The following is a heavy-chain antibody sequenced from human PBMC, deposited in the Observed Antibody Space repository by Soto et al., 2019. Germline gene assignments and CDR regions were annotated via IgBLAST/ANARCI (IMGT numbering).Heavy chain of an antibody. V-gene: IGHV5-10-1*01. CDR1: GYNFTSYW. Sequence: GESLKISCKGSGYNFTSYWISWVRQMPGKGLEWMGRIDPSDSYTNYSPSFQGHVTISADKSISTAYLQWSSLKASDTAMYYCARHKPPIPYGFSEPPGGNKNWFDPWGQGTLVTVSS. J-gene: IGHJ5*02. CDR2: IDPSDSYT. CDR3: ARHKPPIPYGFSEPPGGNKNWFDP. D-gene: IGHD3-10*01.